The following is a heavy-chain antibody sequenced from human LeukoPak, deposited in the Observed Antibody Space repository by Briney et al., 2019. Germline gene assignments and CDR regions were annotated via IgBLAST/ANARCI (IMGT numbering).Heavy chain of an antibody. CDR2: ISAYNGNT. CDR1: GYTFTSYG. Sequence: ASVKVSCKASGYTFTSYGISWVRQAPGQGLEWMGWISAYNGNTNYAQKLQGRVTMTTDTSTSTAYMELRSLRSDDTAVYYCAREAPLRVGGYAFDIWGQGTMVTVSS. CDR3: AREAPLRVGGYAFDI. D-gene: IGHD3-16*01. V-gene: IGHV1-18*01. J-gene: IGHJ3*02.